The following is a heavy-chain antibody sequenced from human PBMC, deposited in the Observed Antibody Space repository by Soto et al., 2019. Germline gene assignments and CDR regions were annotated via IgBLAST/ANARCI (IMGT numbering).Heavy chain of an antibody. J-gene: IGHJ4*02. D-gene: IGHD2-15*01. CDR1: VGSISGSY. CDR3: TKYRRTDAEGYSFGY. V-gene: IGHV4-59*01. Sequence: SKTLSLTCTVSVGSISGSYWSWIRQTPGKVLEWVGYIHYSGSTNYNPSLKSRVTMSVDSAKNQFSLQLSSVTAADTAVYFCTKYRRTDAEGYSFGYWGQGALVTVSS. CDR2: IHYSGST.